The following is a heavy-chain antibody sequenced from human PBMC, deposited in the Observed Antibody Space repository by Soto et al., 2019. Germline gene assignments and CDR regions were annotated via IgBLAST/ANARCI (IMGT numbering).Heavy chain of an antibody. D-gene: IGHD6-6*01. CDR3: ARGSGSGSSSSSSTLMQSFLESTDENDY. CDR2: MNPNSGNT. CDR1: GYTFTSYD. V-gene: IGHV1-8*01. Sequence: GASVKVSCKASGYTFTSYDINWVRQATGQGLEWMGWMNPNSGNTGYAQKFQGRVTMTRNTSISTAYMELSSLRSEDTAVYYCARGSGSGSSSSSSTLMQSFLESTDENDYWGKGTMVTVSS. J-gene: IGHJ4*02.